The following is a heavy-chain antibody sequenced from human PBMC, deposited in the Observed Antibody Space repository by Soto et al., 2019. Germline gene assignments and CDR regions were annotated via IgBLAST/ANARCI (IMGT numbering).Heavy chain of an antibody. V-gene: IGHV3-23*01. Sequence: GGSLRLSCAASGFMFSSYAMSWVRQAPGKGLEWVSVISGSGDNTYYADSVKGRFSISRDNCQNTLYLQMNSLRAGDTAVYYCAKDLALGFWSGNYYFDHWGQGTLVTVSS. J-gene: IGHJ4*02. CDR2: ISGSGDNT. CDR3: AKDLALGFWSGNYYFDH. D-gene: IGHD3-3*01. CDR1: GFMFSSYA.